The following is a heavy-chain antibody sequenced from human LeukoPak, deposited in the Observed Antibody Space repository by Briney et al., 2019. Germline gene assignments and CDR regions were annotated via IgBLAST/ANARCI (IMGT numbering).Heavy chain of an antibody. J-gene: IGHJ6*02. V-gene: IGHV1-69*13. CDR2: IIPIFGTA. Sequence: ASVKVSCKASGGTFSSYAISWVRQAPGQGLEWMGGIIPIFGTANYAQKFQGRVTITADESTRTAYMELSSLRSEDTAVYYCARGSLRGYCSSTSCPLNYYYYYGMDVWGQGTTVTVSS. CDR1: GGTFSSYA. D-gene: IGHD2-2*01. CDR3: ARGSLRGYCSSTSCPLNYYYYYGMDV.